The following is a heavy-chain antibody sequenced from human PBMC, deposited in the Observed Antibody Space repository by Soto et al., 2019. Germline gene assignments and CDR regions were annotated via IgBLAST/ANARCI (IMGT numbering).Heavy chain of an antibody. CDR2: ISSSSSYI. V-gene: IGHV3-21*01. J-gene: IGHJ3*02. CDR3: ARSDIVVVPAAHDAFDI. D-gene: IGHD2-2*01. CDR1: GFTFSSYS. Sequence: GGSLRLSCAASGFTFSSYSMNWVRQAPGKGLEWVSSISSSSSYIYYGDSVKGRFTISRDNAKNSLYLQMNSLRAEDTAVYYCARSDIVVVPAAHDAFDIWGQGTMVTVSS.